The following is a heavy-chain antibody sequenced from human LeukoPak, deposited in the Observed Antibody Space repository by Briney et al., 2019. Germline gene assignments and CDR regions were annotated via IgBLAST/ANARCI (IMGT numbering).Heavy chain of an antibody. CDR2: ISTYNGDT. CDR1: GYNFNNFG. Sequence: SANLTCNASGYNFNNFGFSRVRHAPGQGLGRVGWISTYNGDTKYLQKLEGRVTMTTDTSTTTDYMELRRLRSDDTAVYYCARDARQHSMSWYRVDFWGQGTLVTVSS. D-gene: IGHD6-13*01. V-gene: IGHV1-18*01. J-gene: IGHJ4*02. CDR3: ARDARQHSMSWYRVDF.